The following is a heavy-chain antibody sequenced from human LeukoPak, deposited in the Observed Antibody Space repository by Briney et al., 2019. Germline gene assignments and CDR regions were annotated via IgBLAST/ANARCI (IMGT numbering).Heavy chain of an antibody. J-gene: IGHJ5*02. CDR2: ISAYNGNT. CDR1: GYTFTSYG. Sequence: ASVKVSCKASGYTFTSYGISWVRQAPGQGLEWMGWISAYNGNTNYAQKLQGRVTMTTDTSTSTAYMELRSLRSDDTAVYYCARILWFGELLSWWFDPWGQGTLVTVSS. V-gene: IGHV1-18*01. D-gene: IGHD3-10*01. CDR3: ARILWFGELLSWWFDP.